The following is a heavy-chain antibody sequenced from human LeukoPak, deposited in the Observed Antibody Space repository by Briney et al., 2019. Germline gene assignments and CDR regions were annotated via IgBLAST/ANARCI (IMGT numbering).Heavy chain of an antibody. CDR1: GFTFSNAW. D-gene: IGHD3-9*01. CDR3: TTAYYDILTGLMDV. Sequence: PGGSLRLSCAASGFTFSNAWMSWVRQAPGKGLEWVGRVKSKTDGGTTDYAAPVKGRFTISRDDSKNTLYLQMNSLKTEDTAVYYCTTAYYDILTGLMDVWGQGTTVTVSS. CDR2: VKSKTDGGTT. V-gene: IGHV3-15*01. J-gene: IGHJ6*02.